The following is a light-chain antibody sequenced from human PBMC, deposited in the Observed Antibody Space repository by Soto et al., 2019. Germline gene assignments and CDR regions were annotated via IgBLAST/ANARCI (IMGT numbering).Light chain of an antibody. J-gene: IGKJ1*01. V-gene: IGKV1-39*01. Sequence: DIQMTQSPSSLSASVVDRVTITGLASQSISTYLNWYQQKPWTAPKLLILVASTLPSGFPSRFSGSGSGTDFTLTISSLQPEDFATYYCQQSYSNTQTFGQGTKVDIK. CDR2: VAS. CDR1: QSISTY. CDR3: QQSYSNTQT.